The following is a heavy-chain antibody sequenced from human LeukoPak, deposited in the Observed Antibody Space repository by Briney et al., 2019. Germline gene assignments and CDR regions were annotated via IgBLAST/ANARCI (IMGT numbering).Heavy chain of an antibody. D-gene: IGHD4-17*01. CDR2: IIPIFGTA. CDR3: AADYILLSDYGVDAFDI. CDR1: GGTFSSYA. V-gene: IGHV1-69*13. J-gene: IGHJ3*02. Sequence: SVKVSCKASGGTFSSYAISWVRQAPGQGLEWMGGIIPIFGTANYAQKFQGRVTITADESTSTAYMELSSLRSEDTAVYYCAADYILLSDYGVDAFDIWGQGTMVTVSS.